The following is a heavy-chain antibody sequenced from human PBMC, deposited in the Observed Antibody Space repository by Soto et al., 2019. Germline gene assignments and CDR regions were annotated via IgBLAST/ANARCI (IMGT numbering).Heavy chain of an antibody. CDR1: GGSISSSSYY. J-gene: IGHJ6*02. D-gene: IGHD4-17*01. Sequence: SETLSLTCAVSGGSISSSSYYWGWIRQPPGKGREWIGRIYYSGSSYYNTCLKSRDTISAETPKNQFSLYRSTVTASDAAVYYCARQGHTVTRWNYYYYYGMDVWGQGTTVTVSS. CDR2: IYYSGSS. CDR3: ARQGHTVTRWNYYYYYGMDV. V-gene: IGHV4-39*01.